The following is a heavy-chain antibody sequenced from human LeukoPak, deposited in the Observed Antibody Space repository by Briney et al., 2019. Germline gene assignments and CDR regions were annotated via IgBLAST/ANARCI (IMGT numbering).Heavy chain of an antibody. CDR2: ISSSSSYI. D-gene: IGHD6-19*01. J-gene: IGHJ4*02. CDR1: GFTFIRYS. V-gene: IGHV3-21*01. Sequence: GGSLRLSCAASGFTFIRYSMNWVRQAPGKGLEWVSSISSSSSYIYYADSVKGRFTISRDNAKNSLYLQMNSLRAEDTAVYYCARGGVYSSGWYVDYWGQGTLVTVSS. CDR3: ARGGVYSSGWYVDY.